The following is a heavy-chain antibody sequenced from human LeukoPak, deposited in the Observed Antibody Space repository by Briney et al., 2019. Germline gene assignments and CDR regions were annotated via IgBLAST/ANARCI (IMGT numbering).Heavy chain of an antibody. Sequence: PGGSLRLSCAASGLTFSSYDMHWVRQATGKGLEWVSAIGTAGDTYYPGSVKGRFTISRENAKNSFYLQMNNLRAGDTAVYYCARGADYSSSWYRESDAFDIWSQGTLVTVSS. CDR3: ARGADYSSSWYRESDAFDI. CDR1: GLTFSSYD. V-gene: IGHV3-13*04. D-gene: IGHD6-13*01. CDR2: IGTAGDT. J-gene: IGHJ3*02.